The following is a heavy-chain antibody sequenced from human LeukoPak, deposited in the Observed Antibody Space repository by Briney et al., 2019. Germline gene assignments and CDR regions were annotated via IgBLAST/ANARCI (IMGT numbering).Heavy chain of an antibody. Sequence: SVKVSCKASGGTFSSYAISWVRQAPGQGLEWMGRIIPTFGIANYAQKFQGRVTITADKSTSTAYMELSSLRSEDTAVYYCAREPLSVHDRINWFDPWGQGTLVTVSS. J-gene: IGHJ5*02. V-gene: IGHV1-69*04. CDR1: GGTFSSYA. D-gene: IGHD2/OR15-2a*01. CDR2: IIPTFGIA. CDR3: AREPLSVHDRINWFDP.